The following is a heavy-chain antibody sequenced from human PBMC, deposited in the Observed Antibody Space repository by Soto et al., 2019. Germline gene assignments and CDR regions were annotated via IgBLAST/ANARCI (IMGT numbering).Heavy chain of an antibody. Sequence: ASVKVSCKASGYTFTGYCMHWVRQAPGQGLEWMGWINPNSGGTNYAQKFQGRVTMTRDTSISTAYMELSRLRSDDTAVYYCARDGTDSLSRYYGMDVWGQGTTVTVSS. V-gene: IGHV1-2*02. CDR2: INPNSGGT. CDR1: GYTFTGYC. D-gene: IGHD1-26*01. CDR3: ARDGTDSLSRYYGMDV. J-gene: IGHJ6*02.